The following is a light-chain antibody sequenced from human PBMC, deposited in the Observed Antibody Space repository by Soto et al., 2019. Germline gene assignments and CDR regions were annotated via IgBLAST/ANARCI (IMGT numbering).Light chain of an antibody. CDR2: DAS. Sequence: AIPMTQSPSSFSASTGYRVTITCRASQGISSYLAWYQQKPGKAPKLLIYDASSLESGVPSRFSGSGSGTEFTLTISSLQPDEFATYYCQQYNSYSYTFGQGT. J-gene: IGKJ2*01. V-gene: IGKV1-8*01. CDR1: QGISSY. CDR3: QQYNSYSYT.